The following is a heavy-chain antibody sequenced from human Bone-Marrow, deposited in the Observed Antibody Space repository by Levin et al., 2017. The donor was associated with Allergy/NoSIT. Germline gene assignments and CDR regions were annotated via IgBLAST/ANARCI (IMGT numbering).Heavy chain of an antibody. CDR1: GFPFRHYG. V-gene: IGHV3-33*01. D-gene: IGHD3-10*01. CDR2: ILYDGSNQ. Sequence: PGGSLRLSCDASGFPFRHYGMHWVRQSPGKGLEWVASILYDGSNQYYADSVKGRFTISRDNPKNTVSLQMNSLSAEDTAMYYCARGRSGTYFGFWGQGTLVTVSS. CDR3: ARGRSGTYFGF. J-gene: IGHJ4*02.